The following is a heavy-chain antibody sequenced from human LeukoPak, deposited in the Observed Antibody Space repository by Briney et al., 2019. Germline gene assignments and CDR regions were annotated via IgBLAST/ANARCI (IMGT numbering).Heavy chain of an antibody. V-gene: IGHV3-30*18. CDR3: AKEVAGRFDY. CDR1: GFTFSSYG. D-gene: IGHD6-19*01. CDR2: ISYDGSNK. J-gene: IGHJ4*02. Sequence: GGSLRLSCAASGFTFSSYGMHWVRQAPGKGLEWVAVISYDGSNKYYADSVKGRFTISRDNFKNTLYLQMNSLRAEDTAVYYCAKEVAGRFDYWGQGTLVTVSS.